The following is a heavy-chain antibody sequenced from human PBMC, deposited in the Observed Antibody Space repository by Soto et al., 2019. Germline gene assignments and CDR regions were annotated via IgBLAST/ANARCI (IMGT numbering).Heavy chain of an antibody. J-gene: IGHJ4*02. Sequence: QVQLVESGGGVVQPGRSLRLSCAASGFTFSSYGMHWVRQAPGKGLEWVAVISYDRSNKYYADSVKGRFTISRDNSKHPLQPQINSLRAEETAVHCCANWNSSGWYGGWYFDNWRQGPLVTVSS. CDR3: ANWNSSGWYGGWYFDN. D-gene: IGHD6-19*01. CDR1: GFTFSSYG. CDR2: ISYDRSNK. V-gene: IGHV3-30*18.